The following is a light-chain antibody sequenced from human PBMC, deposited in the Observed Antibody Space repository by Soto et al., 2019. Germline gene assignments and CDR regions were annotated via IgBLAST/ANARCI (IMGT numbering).Light chain of an antibody. V-gene: IGLV1-40*01. Sequence: QSVLTQPPSVSGAPGQRVTISCTGSSSNIGAGYYVHWYQQLPGTAPKLLIYGNSNRPSGAPDRFSGSKSGTSASLAITGLQAEDEADYYCQSYDSSLSGWVFGGGTKLTVL. CDR2: GNS. CDR1: SSNIGAGYY. CDR3: QSYDSSLSGWV. J-gene: IGLJ3*02.